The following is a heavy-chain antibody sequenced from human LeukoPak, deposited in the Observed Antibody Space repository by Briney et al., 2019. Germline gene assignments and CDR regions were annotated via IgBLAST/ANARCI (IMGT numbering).Heavy chain of an antibody. CDR2: ISAHNGNT. J-gene: IGHJ4*02. CDR3: AREQTYYFDY. Sequence: ASVKVSCKASGYTFTSYGISWVRQAPGQGLEWMGWISAHNGNTNYTQKLQGRVTMTTDTSTSTAYMELRSLRSDDMAVYYCAREQTYYFDYWGQGTLVTVSS. CDR1: GYTFTSYG. V-gene: IGHV1-18*03.